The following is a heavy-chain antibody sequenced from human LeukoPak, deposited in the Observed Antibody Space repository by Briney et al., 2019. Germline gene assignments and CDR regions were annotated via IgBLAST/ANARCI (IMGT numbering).Heavy chain of an antibody. Sequence: SETLSRTCTVSGGSISSYYWSWIRQPPGKGLEWIGYIYYSGSTNYNPSLKSRVTISVDTSKNQFSLKLSSVTAADTAVYYCARDHIGHSSSPIYWFDPWGQGTLVTVSS. CDR1: GGSISSYY. CDR2: IYYSGST. V-gene: IGHV4-59*01. D-gene: IGHD6-6*01. J-gene: IGHJ5*02. CDR3: ARDHIGHSSSPIYWFDP.